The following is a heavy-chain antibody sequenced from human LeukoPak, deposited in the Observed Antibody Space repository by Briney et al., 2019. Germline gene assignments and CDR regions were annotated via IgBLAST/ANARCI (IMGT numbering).Heavy chain of an antibody. J-gene: IGHJ6*04. CDR3: AICDTFGRYYYGMDV. CDR2: IYYSGST. D-gene: IGHD2-8*01. CDR1: GGSVSSGGYY. V-gene: IGHV4-31*03. Sequence: PSQTMSLTCTVSGGSVSSGGYYWSWIRQHPGKGLEWIGYIYYSGSTYYNPSLKSRVTISVDTSNHQVSLKLSSVAAADTAGYYCAICDTFGRYYYGMDVWGKGTTVTVSS.